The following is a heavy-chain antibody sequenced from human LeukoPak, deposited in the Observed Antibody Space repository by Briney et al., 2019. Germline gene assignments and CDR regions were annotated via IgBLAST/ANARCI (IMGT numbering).Heavy chain of an antibody. J-gene: IGHJ3*02. D-gene: IGHD1-26*01. V-gene: IGHV1-69*13. CDR3: ARARSVGATDAFDI. Sequence: SVKVSCKASGGTFISYAISWVRQAPGQGLEWMGGIIPIFGTANYAQKFQGRVTITADESTSTAYMELSSLRSEDTAVYYCARARSVGATDAFDIWGQGTMDTVSS. CDR1: GGTFISYA. CDR2: IIPIFGTA.